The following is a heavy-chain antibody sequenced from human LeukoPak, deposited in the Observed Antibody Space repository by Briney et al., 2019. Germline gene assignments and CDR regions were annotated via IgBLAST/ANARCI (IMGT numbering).Heavy chain of an antibody. D-gene: IGHD5-12*01. CDR3: ARDIVATILAHDAFDI. Sequence: GASVKVSCKASGYTFTSYGISWVRQAPGQGLEWMGWISAYNGNTNYAQKLQGRVTMTTDTSTSTAYMELRSLRSEDTAVYYCARDIVATILAHDAFDIWGPGTMVTVSS. V-gene: IGHV1-18*01. CDR2: ISAYNGNT. CDR1: GYTFTSYG. J-gene: IGHJ3*02.